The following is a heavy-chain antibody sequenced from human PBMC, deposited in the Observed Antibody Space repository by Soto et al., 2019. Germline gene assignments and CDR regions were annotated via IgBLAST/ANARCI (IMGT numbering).Heavy chain of an antibody. CDR3: ARAPVGLDTISYFDY. CDR1: GDSVGSVGFH. Sequence: SETLSLTCTVSGDSVGSVGFHWAWLRRPPGKGLEWIGYIYNGGSTYYRPSLESRMHVSLDATRNHYSLRLTSVTAADTAVYFCARAPVGLDTISYFDYWGQGKLVTVSS. D-gene: IGHD3-3*01. V-gene: IGHV4-30-4*01. J-gene: IGHJ4*02. CDR2: IYNGGST.